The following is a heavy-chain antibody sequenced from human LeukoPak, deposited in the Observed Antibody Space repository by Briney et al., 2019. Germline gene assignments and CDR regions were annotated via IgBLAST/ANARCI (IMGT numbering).Heavy chain of an antibody. V-gene: IGHV4-59*08. J-gene: IGHJ4*02. CDR1: GGSISSYY. D-gene: IGHD3-22*01. CDR2: IYFSGST. CDR3: ARHRTYYYDSSAQPPGY. Sequence: SETLSLTCTVSGGSISSYYWSWIRQPAGKGLEWIGYIYFSGSTIYNPSLKSRVTISVDTSKNQFSLKLSSVTAADTAVYYCARHRTYYYDSSAQPPGYWGQGTLVTVSS.